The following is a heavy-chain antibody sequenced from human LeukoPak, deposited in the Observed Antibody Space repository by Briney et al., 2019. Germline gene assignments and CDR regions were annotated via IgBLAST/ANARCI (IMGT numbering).Heavy chain of an antibody. D-gene: IGHD6-19*01. CDR2: IIPIFGTA. Sequence: SVKVSCKASGGTFSSYAISWVRQAPGQGLEWMGGIIPIFGTANYAQKFQGRVTITADESTSTAYMELSSLRSEDTAVYYCVREGTPGRQFFDLWGRGTLVTVSS. CDR3: VREGTPGRQFFDL. V-gene: IGHV1-69*13. CDR1: GGTFSSYA. J-gene: IGHJ2*01.